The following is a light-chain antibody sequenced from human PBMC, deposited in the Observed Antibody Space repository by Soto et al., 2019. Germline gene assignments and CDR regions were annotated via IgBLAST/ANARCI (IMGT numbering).Light chain of an antibody. J-gene: IGKJ4*01. CDR3: QQLISYPLT. CDR1: QGISTY. V-gene: IGKV1-9*01. CDR2: AAS. Sequence: IQLTQSPSSLSASVGDRVTITCRASQGISTYLAWYQQKPGKAPQLLIFAASTLQSGVPSRFSGSGSGTDFTLTISSLQTEDFATYYCQQLISYPLTFGGGTKV.